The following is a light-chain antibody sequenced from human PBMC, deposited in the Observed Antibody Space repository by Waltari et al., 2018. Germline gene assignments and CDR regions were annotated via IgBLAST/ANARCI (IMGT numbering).Light chain of an antibody. V-gene: IGKV4-1*01. Sequence: DIVMNQSPDSLAVYLGERATINCKSSQSVLYSSNNKNYLARHQQKPGQQPRLRIYWAPTRESGVPDRFSGSGSGTDFTLTISSLQAEDVAVYYCQQYYSPGTFGQGTKVEIK. CDR2: WAP. CDR1: QSVLYSSNNKNY. CDR3: QQYYSPGT. J-gene: IGKJ1*01.